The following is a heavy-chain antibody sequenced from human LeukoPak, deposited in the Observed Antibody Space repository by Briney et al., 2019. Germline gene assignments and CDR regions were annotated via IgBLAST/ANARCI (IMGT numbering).Heavy chain of an antibody. V-gene: IGHV4-39*01. J-gene: IGHJ5*02. CDR3: ARHPLKAYVSDWFDP. D-gene: IGHD3-10*02. CDR1: GGSISSRSYY. Sequence: SETLSLTCTVSGGSISSRSYYWGWLRQPPGKGLEWIASIFYSGSTYHNPSLKSRVTISVDTSNSQFSLKLSSVTVADTAVYFCARHPLKAYVSDWFDPWGQGTLVTVSS. CDR2: IFYSGST.